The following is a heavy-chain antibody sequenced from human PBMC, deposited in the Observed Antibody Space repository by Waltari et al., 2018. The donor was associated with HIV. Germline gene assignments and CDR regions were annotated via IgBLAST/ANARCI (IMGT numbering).Heavy chain of an antibody. Sequence: QVQLQESGPGLVKPSETLSLTCTVSGASISSYYWSWIRQPPGKGLEWIGYISYSGRTSYSPSRKGRLTISLDPSKNQFSLKLSSVTAADTAVYYCARFPGVPAANINWLDPWGQGTLVTVSS. D-gene: IGHD2-2*01. CDR1: GASISSYY. V-gene: IGHV4-59*01. CDR3: ARFPGVPAANINWLDP. CDR2: ISYSGRT. J-gene: IGHJ5*02.